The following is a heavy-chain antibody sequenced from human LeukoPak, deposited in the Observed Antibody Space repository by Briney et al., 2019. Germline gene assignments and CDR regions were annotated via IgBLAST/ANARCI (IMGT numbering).Heavy chain of an antibody. V-gene: IGHV3-7*03. CDR1: EFTFSRYW. D-gene: IGHD1-26*01. Sequence: PGGSLRLSCAASEFTFSRYWMTWVRQAPGKGLEWVANIREDGIEKYYVDSVKGRFTISRDNAKNSLYLQMNSLRAEGTAVYYCARALQLGIYYSRYFDHWGQGTLVTVSS. J-gene: IGHJ4*02. CDR2: IREDGIEK. CDR3: ARALQLGIYYSRYFDH.